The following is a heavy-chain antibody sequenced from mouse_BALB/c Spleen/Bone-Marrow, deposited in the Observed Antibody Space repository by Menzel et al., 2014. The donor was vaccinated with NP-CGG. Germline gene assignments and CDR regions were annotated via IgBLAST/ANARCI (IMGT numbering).Heavy chain of an antibody. J-gene: IGHJ4*01. Sequence: QVQLQQSGAELARPGASVKLSCKASGYTFTSYWMQWVKQRPGQGLEWIGAIYPGDGDTRYTQKFKGKATLTADKSSSTAYMQLSSLASEDSAVYYCARSEGNYAMDYWGQGTPVTVSS. V-gene: IGHV1-87*01. CDR1: GYTFTSYW. CDR3: ARSEGNYAMDY. CDR2: IYPGDGDT.